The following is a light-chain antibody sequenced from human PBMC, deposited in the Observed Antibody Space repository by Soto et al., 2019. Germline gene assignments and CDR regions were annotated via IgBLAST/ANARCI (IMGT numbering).Light chain of an antibody. J-gene: IGLJ1*01. V-gene: IGLV2-14*01. CDR1: SSDVGGYKY. CDR2: EVS. CDR3: SSYTSSSTYV. Sequence: QSALTQPASVSGSPGQSITISCTGTSSDVGGYKYVSWYQQHPGRAPKVMIYEVSNRPSGVSNRFSGSKSGNTASLTISGLQAEDEADYYCSSYTSSSTYVFGTGTK.